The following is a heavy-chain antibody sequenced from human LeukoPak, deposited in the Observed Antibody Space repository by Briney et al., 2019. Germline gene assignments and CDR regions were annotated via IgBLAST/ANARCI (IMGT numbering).Heavy chain of an antibody. J-gene: IGHJ4*02. V-gene: IGHV4-4*02. CDR1: GGSISSSNW. CDR2: IYHSGST. Sequence: SGTLSLTCAVSGGSISSSNWWSWARQPPGKGLEWIGEIYHSGSTNYNPSLKSRVTISVDKSKNQFSLKLSSVTAADTAVYYCARKRIVATIQMFDYWGQGTLVTVSS. D-gene: IGHD5-12*01. CDR3: ARKRIVATIQMFDY.